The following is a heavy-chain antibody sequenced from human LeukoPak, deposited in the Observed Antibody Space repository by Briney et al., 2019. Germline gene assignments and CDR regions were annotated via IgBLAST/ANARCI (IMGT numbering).Heavy chain of an antibody. Sequence: PSQTLSLTCTISGGSISSGSYYWSWIRQPAGKGLEWIGRIYTSGSTNYNPSLKSRVTISVDTSKNQFSLKLSSVTAADTAVYYCARDDCSGGSCYEWWGQGTLVTVSS. CDR3: ARDDCSGGSCYEW. J-gene: IGHJ4*02. CDR2: IYTSGST. D-gene: IGHD2-15*01. V-gene: IGHV4-61*02. CDR1: GGSISSGSYY.